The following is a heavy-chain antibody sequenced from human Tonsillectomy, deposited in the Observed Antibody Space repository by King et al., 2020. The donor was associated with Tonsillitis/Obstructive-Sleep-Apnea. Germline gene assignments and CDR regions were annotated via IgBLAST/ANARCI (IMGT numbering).Heavy chain of an antibody. CDR1: GFSFTYNY. CDR2: IYSGGST. J-gene: IGHJ3*01. V-gene: IGHV3-53*01. D-gene: IGHD1-14*01. CDR3: ARAEGNLDPIDV. Sequence: VQLVESGGGLVQPGGSLRLSCAVSGFSFTYNYMTWVRQRPGKGLEWVSVIYSGGSTYYADSVKGRFTISRDNSKNTLHLQMTSLRVEDTAIYFCARAEGNLDPIDVWGQGTLVTVSS.